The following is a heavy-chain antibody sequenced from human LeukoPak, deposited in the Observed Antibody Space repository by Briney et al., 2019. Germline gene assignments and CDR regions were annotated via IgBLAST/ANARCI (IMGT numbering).Heavy chain of an antibody. D-gene: IGHD3-22*01. J-gene: IGHJ4*02. V-gene: IGHV1-8*03. CDR1: GYTFTGYY. Sequence: GASVKVSCKASGYTFTGYYMHWVRQAPGQGLEWMGWINPNSGNTGYAQKFQGRVTITRNTSISTAYMELSSLRSEDTAVYYCARALYYDSSLGYWGQGTLVTVSS. CDR3: ARALYYDSSLGY. CDR2: INPNSGNT.